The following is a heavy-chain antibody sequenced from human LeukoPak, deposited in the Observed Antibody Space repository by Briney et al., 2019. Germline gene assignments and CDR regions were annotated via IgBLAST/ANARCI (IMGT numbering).Heavy chain of an antibody. CDR2: IYYSGST. Sequence: SETLSLTCTVSGGSISSYYWSWIRQPPGKGLEWIGYIYYSGSTNYNPSLKSRVTISVDTSKNQFSLKLSAVTAADTAVYYCARDRSEFDYWGQGTLVTVSS. CDR3: ARDRSEFDY. D-gene: IGHD3-3*01. V-gene: IGHV4-59*01. CDR1: GGSISSYY. J-gene: IGHJ4*02.